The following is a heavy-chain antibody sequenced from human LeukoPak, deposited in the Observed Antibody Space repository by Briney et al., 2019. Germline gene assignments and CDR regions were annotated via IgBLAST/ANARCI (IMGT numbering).Heavy chain of an antibody. Sequence: ASVKVSCKASGGTFSSYAISWVRQAPGQGLEWMGGIIPIFGTANYAQKFQGRVTITADESTSTAYMELSSLRSEDTAVYYCARVRHRGYYGMDVWGQGTTVTVSS. CDR2: IIPIFGTA. J-gene: IGHJ6*02. CDR1: GGTFSSYA. D-gene: IGHD3-10*01. CDR3: ARVRHRGYYGMDV. V-gene: IGHV1-69*01.